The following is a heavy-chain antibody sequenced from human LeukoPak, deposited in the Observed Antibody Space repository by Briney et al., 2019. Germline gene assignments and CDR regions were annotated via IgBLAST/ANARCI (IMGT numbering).Heavy chain of an antibody. CDR1: GFPFSNYE. CDR3: ARDRSGLGGDY. CDR2: ISSSGSIT. J-gene: IGHJ4*02. Sequence: PGGSLRLTCAASGFPFSNYEMNWVRQAPGKGLEWVSYISSSGSITYYADSVKGRFTISRDNARNSLYLQMNSLRDKDTAVYYCARDRSGLGGDYWGQGTLVTVSS. V-gene: IGHV3-48*03. D-gene: IGHD3-16*01.